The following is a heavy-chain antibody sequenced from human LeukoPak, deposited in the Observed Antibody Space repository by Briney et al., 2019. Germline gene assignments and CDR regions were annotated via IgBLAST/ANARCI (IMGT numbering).Heavy chain of an antibody. Sequence: TGGSLRLSCAASGFTFSSYAMSWVRQAPGKGLEWVSVISGSGGSTYYADSVKGRFTISRDNSKNTLYLQMNSLRAEDTAVYYCAKGVQQQLVQVSLGYWGQGTLVTVSS. J-gene: IGHJ4*02. V-gene: IGHV3-23*01. CDR3: AKGVQQQLVQVSLGY. CDR1: GFTFSSYA. CDR2: ISGSGGST. D-gene: IGHD6-13*01.